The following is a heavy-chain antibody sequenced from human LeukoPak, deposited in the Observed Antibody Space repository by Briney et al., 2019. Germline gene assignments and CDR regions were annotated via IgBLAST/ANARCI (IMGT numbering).Heavy chain of an antibody. D-gene: IGHD5-12*01. CDR2: INPNSGGT. CDR1: GYTFTGYY. CDR3: ARVPGYSGYEYFDY. J-gene: IGHJ4*02. Sequence: GASVKVSCKASGYTFTGYYMHWVRQAPGQGLEWMGWINPNSGGTNYAQKFQGRVTMTRGTSISTAYMELSRLRSDDTAVYYCARVPGYSGYEYFDYWGQGTLVTVSS. V-gene: IGHV1-2*02.